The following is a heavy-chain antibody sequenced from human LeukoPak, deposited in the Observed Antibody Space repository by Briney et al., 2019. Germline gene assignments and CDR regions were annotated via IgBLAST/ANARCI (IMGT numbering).Heavy chain of an antibody. V-gene: IGHV3-66*01. CDR3: ARWGGHVDY. Sequence: GGFMRLSCAASGLTVRSNSMSWGRQAPGKGLEWVSVLHPGGDTHYADSVKGRFTISRDNSKNMLNLQMDSLRAEDTAVYYCARWGGHVDYWGQGTLVTVSS. D-gene: IGHD3-3*01. CDR2: LHPGGDT. CDR1: GLTVRSNS. J-gene: IGHJ4*02.